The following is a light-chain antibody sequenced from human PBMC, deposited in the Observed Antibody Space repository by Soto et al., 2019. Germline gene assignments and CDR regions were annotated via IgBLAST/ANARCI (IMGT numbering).Light chain of an antibody. V-gene: IGKV3-15*01. CDR1: QSVRRN. CDR3: QHYSEWLPYT. CDR2: AAS. Sequence: EIMMTQSPATLSVSPGKRATLSCRASQSVRRNLAWYQQKPGQAPRLLIYAASTRATGIPARFSGSGSGTEFTLSISALQSEDFAVYYCQHYSEWLPYTFGPGTKLEIK. J-gene: IGKJ2*01.